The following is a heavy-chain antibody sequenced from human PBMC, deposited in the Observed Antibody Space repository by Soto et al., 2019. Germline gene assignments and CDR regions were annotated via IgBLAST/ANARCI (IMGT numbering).Heavy chain of an antibody. CDR1: GYRFTDYH. D-gene: IGHD2-8*01. J-gene: IGHJ6*02. V-gene: IGHV1-2*04. Sequence: ASVKVSCKASGYRFTDYHIHWVRQAPGQGLEWLGRINPKSGGTSTAQKFQGWVPMTTDTSISTASMELSRLTSDDTAIYYCARGDSTDCSNGVCSFFYNHDMDVWGQGTTVTVSS. CDR2: INPKSGGT. CDR3: ARGDSTDCSNGVCSFFYNHDMDV.